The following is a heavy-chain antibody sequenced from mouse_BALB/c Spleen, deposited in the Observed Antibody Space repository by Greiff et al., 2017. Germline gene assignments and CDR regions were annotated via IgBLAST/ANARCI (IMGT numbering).Heavy chain of an antibody. CDR3: ARYGTTVDYAMDY. J-gene: IGHJ4*01. V-gene: IGHV1-54*01. Sequence: QVQLQQSGAELVRPGTSVKVSCKASGYAFTNYLIEWVKQRPGQGLEWIGVINPGSGGTNYNEKFKGKATLTADKSSSTAYMQLSSLTSDDSAVYFCARYGTTVDYAMDYWGQGTSVTVSS. CDR1: GYAFTNYL. CDR2: INPGSGGT. D-gene: IGHD1-1*01.